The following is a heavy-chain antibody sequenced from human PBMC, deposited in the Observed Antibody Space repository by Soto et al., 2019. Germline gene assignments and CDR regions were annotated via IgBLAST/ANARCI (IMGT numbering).Heavy chain of an antibody. CDR3: GRALGYASGAAY. D-gene: IGHD6-19*01. J-gene: IGHJ4*02. CDR2: VSGDGSDK. V-gene: IGHV3-74*01. CDR1: GFTLSMYW. Sequence: EVQLEESGGGLVQPGGSLRLSCAASGFTLSMYWMHWVRQVPGKGLLWVSRVSGDGSDKNYADSVKGRFTISRDNAKNTLYLEMNSLGAEDSAVYYCGRALGYASGAAYWDRGTLVTVSS.